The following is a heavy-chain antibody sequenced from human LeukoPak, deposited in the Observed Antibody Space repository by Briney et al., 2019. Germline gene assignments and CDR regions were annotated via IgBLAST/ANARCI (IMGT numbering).Heavy chain of an antibody. V-gene: IGHV1-58*02. CDR3: AASDYGGNWYFDL. CDR2: IVVGSGNT. J-gene: IGHJ2*01. Sequence: SVKVSCKASGFTFTGSAMQWVRQARGQRLEWIGWIVVGSGNTNYAQKFQERVTITRDMSTSTAYMELSSLRSEDTAVYYCAASDYGGNWYFDLWGRGTLVTVSS. D-gene: IGHD4-23*01. CDR1: GFTFTGSA.